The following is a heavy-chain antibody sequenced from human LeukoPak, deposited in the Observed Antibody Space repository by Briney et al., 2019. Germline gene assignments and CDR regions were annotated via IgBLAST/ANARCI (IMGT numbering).Heavy chain of an antibody. J-gene: IGHJ4*02. CDR3: VSFYGTC. V-gene: IGHV3-74*01. D-gene: IGHD2/OR15-2a*01. CDR1: GFTVSSNY. Sequence: GGSLRLSSAVSGFTVSSNYMSSVREALGKGLEWVSHSNSDGSWTSYADSMKGRFTISKDNAKNTVYLQMNSLRAEDTAVYYCVSFYGTCWGRETLVTVSS. CDR2: SNSDGSWT.